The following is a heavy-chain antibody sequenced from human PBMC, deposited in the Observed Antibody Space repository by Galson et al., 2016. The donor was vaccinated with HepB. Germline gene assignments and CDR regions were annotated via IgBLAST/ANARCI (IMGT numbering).Heavy chain of an antibody. J-gene: IGHJ3*02. CDR3: ARYSAYYDAFDI. D-gene: IGHD5-12*01. CDR2: VFASGST. V-gene: IGHV4-4*07. Sequence: SETLSLTCNVSGGSMKTFYWTWIRQPAGRGLEWLGRVFASGSTNYNPSLQSRLTVSVDTSKKQFSLRLNSVTVADTALYYCARYSAYYDAFDIWGPGTMVTVS. CDR1: GGSMKTFY.